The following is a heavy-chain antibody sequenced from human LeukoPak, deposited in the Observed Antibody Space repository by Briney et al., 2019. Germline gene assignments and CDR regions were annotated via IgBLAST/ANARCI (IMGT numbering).Heavy chain of an antibody. Sequence: PSETLSLTCAVYGGSFSGYYWTWIRQPPGKGLEWIGEINHSGTTNYNSSLESRVTISVDTSKNQFSLKLSSVTAADTAVYYCAGEGVLTGYYAFDYWGHGTLVTVSS. V-gene: IGHV4-34*01. D-gene: IGHD3-9*01. CDR1: GGSFSGYY. CDR3: AGEGVLTGYYAFDY. J-gene: IGHJ4*01. CDR2: INHSGTT.